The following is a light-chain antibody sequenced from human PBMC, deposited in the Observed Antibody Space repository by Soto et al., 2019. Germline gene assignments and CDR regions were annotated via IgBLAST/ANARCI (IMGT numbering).Light chain of an antibody. J-gene: IGKJ1*01. CDR1: QNINMW. V-gene: IGKV1-5*01. CDR3: QHYSLYSPWT. CDR2: DAS. Sequence: DIPMTQSPSTLSASMGDRVTITCRASQNINMWLAWYQQKPGKAPKLLIYDASSLQSGVPSRFGGSGSGTDFTLTITSLLPDDCATYYCQHYSLYSPWTFGQGTKVEI.